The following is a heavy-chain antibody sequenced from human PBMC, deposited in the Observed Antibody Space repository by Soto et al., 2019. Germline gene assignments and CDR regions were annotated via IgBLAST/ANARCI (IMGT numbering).Heavy chain of an antibody. J-gene: IGHJ5*02. D-gene: IGHD3-10*01. Sequence: GGTLSLSGAASGFTFGTTDMSWVRQAPGEGLEWVSTIDGSGGITYYADSVKGRFTISRDNSRNTVYLQMNSLRGDDTTLYYCVKNSGWFNTWGQGALVTVSS. CDR1: GFTFGTTD. CDR2: IDGSGGIT. V-gene: IGHV3-23*01. CDR3: VKNSGWFNT.